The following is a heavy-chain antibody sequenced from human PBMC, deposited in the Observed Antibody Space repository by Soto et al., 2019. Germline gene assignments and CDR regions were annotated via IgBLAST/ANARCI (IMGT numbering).Heavy chain of an antibody. CDR2: IIPIFDSP. Sequence: SVKVSCKASGGSFSTYAFSWVRQAPGHGLEWMGGIIPIFDSPYYAQNFQGRVTIAADRSTSTAYMELSSLTPEDTAVYYCARGAECRGYCLKQFTWLDPWCQGTLVTVSS. CDR1: GGSFSTYA. D-gene: IGHD2-15*01. V-gene: IGHV1-69*06. J-gene: IGHJ5*02. CDR3: ARGAECRGYCLKQFTWLDP.